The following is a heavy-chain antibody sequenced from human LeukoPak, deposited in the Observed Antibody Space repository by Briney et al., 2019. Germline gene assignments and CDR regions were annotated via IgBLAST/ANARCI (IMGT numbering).Heavy chain of an antibody. CDR2: ISSSSSYI. Sequence: GSLRLSCAASGFTFSSYSMNWVRQAPGKGLEWVSSISSSSSYIYYADSVKGRFTISRDNAKNSLYLQMNSLRAEDTAVYYCAREQYSSSSPYYYYYYMDVWGKGTTVTVSS. CDR1: GFTFSSYS. D-gene: IGHD6-6*01. J-gene: IGHJ6*03. CDR3: AREQYSSSSPYYYYYYMDV. V-gene: IGHV3-21*01.